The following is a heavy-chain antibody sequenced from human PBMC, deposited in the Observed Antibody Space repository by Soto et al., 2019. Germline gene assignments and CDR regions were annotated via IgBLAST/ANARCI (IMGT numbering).Heavy chain of an antibody. CDR2: IYYSGST. CDR1: GESFNDHY. J-gene: IGHJ4*02. CDR3: ARTYYDILTGLDY. D-gene: IGHD3-9*01. V-gene: IGHV4-34*01. Sequence: SETLSLTCAVYGESFNDHYWSCIRQPPGKGLEWIGSIYYSGSTYYNPSLKSRVTISVDTSKNQFSLKLSSVTAADTAVYYCARTYYDILTGLDYWGQGTLVTVSS.